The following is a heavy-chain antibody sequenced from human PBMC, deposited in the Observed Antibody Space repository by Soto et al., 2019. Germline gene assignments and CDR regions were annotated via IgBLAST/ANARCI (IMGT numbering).Heavy chain of an antibody. CDR1: GGSISSYY. Sequence: SETLSLSCTVSGGSISSYYWSWIRQPPGKGLEWIGYIYYSGSTNYNPSLKSRVTISVDTSKNQFSLKLSSVTAADTAVYYCARRAYRYYFDYWGQGTLVTVSS. CDR3: ARRAYRYYFDY. V-gene: IGHV4-59*01. J-gene: IGHJ4*02. CDR2: IYYSGST.